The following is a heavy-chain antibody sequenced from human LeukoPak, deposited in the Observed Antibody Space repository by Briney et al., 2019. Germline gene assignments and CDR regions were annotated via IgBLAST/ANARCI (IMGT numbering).Heavy chain of an antibody. V-gene: IGHV1-2*02. Sequence: ASVKISCKASGYTFTGYYMHWVRQAPGQGLEWMGWINPNSGGTNYAQKFQGRVTMTRDTSISTAYMELSRLRSDDTAVYYCARVTSLIVVVPAPFDPWGQGTLVTVSS. D-gene: IGHD2-2*01. CDR1: GYTFTGYY. CDR3: ARVTSLIVVVPAPFDP. J-gene: IGHJ5*02. CDR2: INPNSGGT.